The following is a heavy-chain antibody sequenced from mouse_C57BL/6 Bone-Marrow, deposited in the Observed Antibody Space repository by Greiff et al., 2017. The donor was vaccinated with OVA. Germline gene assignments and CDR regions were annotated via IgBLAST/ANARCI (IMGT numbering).Heavy chain of an antibody. J-gene: IGHJ3*01. CDR3: ASCSCYFATAFAY. D-gene: IGHD6-1*01. CDR1: GYTFTSYD. V-gene: IGHV1-85*01. CDR2: IDPRAGST. Sequence: VQLQQSGPELVKPGASVKLSCKASGYTFTSYDINWVKQRPGQGLEWIGWIDPRAGSTKYNEKFKGKATLTVDTSSSTAYMERHSLTSEDSAVYFCASCSCYFATAFAYWGQGTLVTVSA.